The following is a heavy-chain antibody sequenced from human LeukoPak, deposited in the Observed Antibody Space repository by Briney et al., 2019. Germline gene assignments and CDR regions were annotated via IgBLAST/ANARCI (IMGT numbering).Heavy chain of an antibody. CDR3: ARDGGGSSWIDHYYYYYMDV. J-gene: IGHJ6*03. Sequence: GGSLRLSCAASGFTFTSYVIHWVRQAPGKGLEWVAVVSYDGSHQDYADSVKGRFSISRDNSKNTLHLQMNSLRPEDTAVYYCARDGGGSSWIDHYYYYYMDVWGKGTTVTVSS. D-gene: IGHD6-13*01. CDR2: VSYDGSHQ. CDR1: GFTFTSYV. V-gene: IGHV3-30*16.